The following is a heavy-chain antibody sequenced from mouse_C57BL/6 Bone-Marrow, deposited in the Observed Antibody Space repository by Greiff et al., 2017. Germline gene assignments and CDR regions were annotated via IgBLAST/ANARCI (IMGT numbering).Heavy chain of an antibody. CDR2: INPNNGGT. CDR3: ARKKILRLFDY. CDR1: GYTFTDYN. V-gene: IGHV1-18*01. J-gene: IGHJ2*01. D-gene: IGHD1-2*01. Sequence: VHVKQSGPELVKPGASVKIPCKASGYTFTDYNMDWVKQSHGKSLEWIGDINPNNGGTIYNQKFKGKATLTVDKSSSTAYMELRSLTSEDTAVYYCARKKILRLFDYWGQGTTLTVSS.